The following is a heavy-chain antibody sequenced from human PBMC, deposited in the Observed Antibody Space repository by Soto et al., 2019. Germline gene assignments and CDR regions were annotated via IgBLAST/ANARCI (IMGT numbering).Heavy chain of an antibody. CDR3: ARGIDRNYDGMDV. V-gene: IGHV3-33*01. CDR2: VWYDGSSK. Sequence: VGSLRLSCEASGFTFSNFGMNWVRQAPGKGLEWVARVWYDGSSKYYVDSVKGRFTISRDNSKETVYLQMNSLRAEDTGVYYWARGIDRNYDGMDVWGPGNTVIV. CDR1: GFTFSNFG. D-gene: IGHD4-4*01. J-gene: IGHJ6*02.